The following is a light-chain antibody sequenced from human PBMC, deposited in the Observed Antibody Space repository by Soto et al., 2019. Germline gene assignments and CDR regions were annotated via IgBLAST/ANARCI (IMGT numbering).Light chain of an antibody. J-gene: IGKJ4*01. CDR2: DAS. CDR1: QSVSSY. CDR3: QQRSDWPLT. V-gene: IGKV3-11*01. Sequence: EIVLTQSPSTLSLSPGARATPSCRASQSVSSYLAWYQQKPGQAPRLLIYDASNRATGIPARFSGSGSGTDFTLTISSLEPEDFAVYYCQQRSDWPLTFGGGTKVDIK.